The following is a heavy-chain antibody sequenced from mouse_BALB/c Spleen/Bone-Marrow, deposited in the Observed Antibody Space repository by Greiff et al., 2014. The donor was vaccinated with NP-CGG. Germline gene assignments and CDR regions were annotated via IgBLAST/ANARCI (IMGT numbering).Heavy chain of an antibody. CDR3: AMWLRRDYYAMDY. CDR1: GYTFTRYY. J-gene: IGHJ4*01. V-gene: IGHV1S56*01. D-gene: IGHD2-2*01. CDR2: IYPGNVNT. Sequence: VQLQQSGPELVKPGASVRISCKASGYTFTRYYIQWMKQRPGQGLEWIGWIYPGNVNTKYNEKFKGKATLTADKSSSTAYMQLSGLTSEDSAVYFCAMWLRRDYYAMDYWGQGTSVTVSS.